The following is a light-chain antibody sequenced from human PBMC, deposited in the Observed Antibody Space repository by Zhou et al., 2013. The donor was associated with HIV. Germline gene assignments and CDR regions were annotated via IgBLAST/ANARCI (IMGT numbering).Light chain of an antibody. V-gene: IGLV3-1*01. J-gene: IGLJ2*01. Sequence: SYELTQPPSVSVSPGQTASITCSGDKLGDKYASWYHQKPGQPPVLVVYRDNKRPSGIPERFSGSNSGNTATLTISGTQATDEADYYCQARDSSTVLFGGGTKLTV. CDR1: KLGDKY. CDR2: RDN. CDR3: QARDSSTVL.